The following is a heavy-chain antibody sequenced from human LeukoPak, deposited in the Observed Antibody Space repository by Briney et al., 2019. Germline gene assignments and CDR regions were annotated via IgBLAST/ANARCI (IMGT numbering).Heavy chain of an antibody. CDR3: ARARSSSWYAFDI. J-gene: IGHJ3*02. CDR1: GGTFSSYA. V-gene: IGHV1-18*01. D-gene: IGHD6-13*01. CDR2: ISAYNGNT. Sequence: GASVKVSYKASGGTFSSYAISWVRQAPGQGLEWMGWISAYNGNTNYAQKLQGRVTMTTDTSTSTAYMELRSLRSDDTAVYYCARARSSSWYAFDIWGQGTMVTVSS.